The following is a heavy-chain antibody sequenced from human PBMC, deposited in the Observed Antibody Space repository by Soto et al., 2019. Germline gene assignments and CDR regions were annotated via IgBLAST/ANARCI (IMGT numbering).Heavy chain of an antibody. D-gene: IGHD6-19*01. CDR3: ATVEQWLVPWFAP. V-gene: IGHV3-23*01. CDR1: GFTLSSEA. J-gene: IGHJ5*02. CDR2: ISGSGGST. Sequence: PGGSLRLSCADSGFTLSSEALSWVRQAPGKGLEWVSAISGSGGSTYYADAGKCRFTISRYNSKNTLYLQMNSLRAEDTAVYYCATVEQWLVPWFAPGGQGTLVTVSS.